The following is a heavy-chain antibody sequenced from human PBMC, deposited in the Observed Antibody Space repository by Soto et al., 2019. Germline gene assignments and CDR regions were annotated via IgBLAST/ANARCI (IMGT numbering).Heavy chain of an antibody. CDR1: GFTFSSYG. J-gene: IGHJ5*02. CDR2: ISYDGSNK. CDR3: AKDIEIYDSSGYNWFDP. D-gene: IGHD3-22*01. V-gene: IGHV3-30*18. Sequence: PGGSLRLSCAASGFTFSSYGMHWVRQAPGKGLEWVAVISYDGSNKYYADSVKGRFTISRDNSKNTLYLQMNSLRAEDTAVYYCAKDIEIYDSSGYNWFDPWGQGTLVTVS.